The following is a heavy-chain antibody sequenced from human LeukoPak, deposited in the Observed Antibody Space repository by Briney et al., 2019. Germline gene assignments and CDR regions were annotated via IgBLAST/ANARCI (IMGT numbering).Heavy chain of an antibody. V-gene: IGHV3-48*01. CDR3: ARVYDILTGYSHFDY. J-gene: IGHJ4*02. CDR1: GFTFSSYS. D-gene: IGHD3-9*01. CDR2: ISSSSSTI. Sequence: GGSLRLSCAASGFTFSSYSMNWVRQAPGKGLEWVSYISSSSSTIYYADSVKGRFTISRDNAKNSLYLQMNSLRAEDTAVYYCARVYDILTGYSHFDYWGQGTLVTVSS.